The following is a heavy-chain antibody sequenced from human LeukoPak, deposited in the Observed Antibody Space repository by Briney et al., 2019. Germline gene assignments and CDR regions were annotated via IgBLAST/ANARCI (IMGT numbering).Heavy chain of an antibody. CDR3: ASAFEAYFDWLSTFDY. Sequence: GGSLRLSCAASGFIFSSYWMHWVRQVPGEGLVWVPVIYGDDETNYADPVKGRFTISRDNSKNTLYLQMNSLRAEDTAVYYCASAFEAYFDWLSTFDYWGQGTLVTVSS. V-gene: IGHV3-53*01. CDR1: GFIFSSYW. D-gene: IGHD3-9*01. J-gene: IGHJ4*02. CDR2: IYGDDET.